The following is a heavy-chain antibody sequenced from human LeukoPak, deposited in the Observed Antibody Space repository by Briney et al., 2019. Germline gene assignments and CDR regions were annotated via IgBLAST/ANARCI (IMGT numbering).Heavy chain of an antibody. CDR1: GFSFSSFA. D-gene: IGHD5-12*01. J-gene: IGHJ4*02. Sequence: GGSLRLSCAASGFSFSSFAMSCVRQAPGEGPEAGAVSSRFGDSTNYAESVKGRFTIAGGSAKNTVYLLMKSLRCEDTAVYYCAKGPAKYSGYDYFEYWGQGTLVTVSS. CDR3: AKGPAKYSGYDYFEY. CDR2: SSRFGDST. V-gene: IGHV3-23*01.